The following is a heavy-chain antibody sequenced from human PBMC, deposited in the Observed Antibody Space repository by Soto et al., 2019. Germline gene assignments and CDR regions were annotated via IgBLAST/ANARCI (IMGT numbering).Heavy chain of an antibody. CDR2: IYSGGST. D-gene: IGHD5-12*01. V-gene: IGHV3-53*04. CDR1: GFTFW. Sequence: GGSLRLSCAASGFTFWMHWVRQAPGKGLVWVSVIYSGGSTYYADSVKGRFTISRHNSKNTLYLQMNSLRAEDTAVYYCARLDVEMATIFDIWGQGTMVTVS. J-gene: IGHJ3*02. CDR3: ARLDVEMATIFDI.